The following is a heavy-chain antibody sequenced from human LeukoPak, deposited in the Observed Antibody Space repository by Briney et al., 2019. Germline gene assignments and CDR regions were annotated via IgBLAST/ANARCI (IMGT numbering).Heavy chain of an antibody. D-gene: IGHD3-22*01. Sequence: SETLSLTCTVSGGSITSDSHYWAWIRQPPEKGLEWIGHIDYNGSFYNPSLKSRITISVDASKEQFSLRLRFMSPADTAVYFCARLSDTRRGLAFDVWGQGSLVSVSS. CDR2: IDYNGS. CDR3: ARLSDTRRGLAFDV. V-gene: IGHV4-39*01. J-gene: IGHJ3*01. CDR1: GGSITSDSHY.